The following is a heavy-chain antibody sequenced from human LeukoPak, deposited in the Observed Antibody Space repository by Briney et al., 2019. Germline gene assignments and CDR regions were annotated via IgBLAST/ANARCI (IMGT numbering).Heavy chain of an antibody. CDR1: GFTFSGYM. D-gene: IGHD3-10*01. J-gene: IGHJ6*02. V-gene: IGHV3-21*01. Sequence: GGSLRLSCAASGFTFSGYMINWVRQAPGKGLEWVSSISSSSTYIYYADSLKGRFTISRDNAKNSLYLQMNSLRAEDTAVYYCARDSVRGGRYGMDVWGQGTTVTVSS. CDR3: ARDSVRGGRYGMDV. CDR2: ISSSSTYI.